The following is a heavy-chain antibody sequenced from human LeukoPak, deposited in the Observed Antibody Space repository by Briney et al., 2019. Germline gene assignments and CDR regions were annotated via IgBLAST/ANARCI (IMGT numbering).Heavy chain of an antibody. CDR3: ARGPYYYYYYYMDV. CDR2: IIPIFGTA. Sequence: SVKVSCKASGGTFSSYAISWVRQAPGQGLEWTGGIIPIFGTANYAQKFQGRVTITADESTSTAYMELSSLRSEDTAVYYCARGPYYYYYYYMDVWGKGTTVTVSS. J-gene: IGHJ6*03. CDR1: GGTFSSYA. V-gene: IGHV1-69*13.